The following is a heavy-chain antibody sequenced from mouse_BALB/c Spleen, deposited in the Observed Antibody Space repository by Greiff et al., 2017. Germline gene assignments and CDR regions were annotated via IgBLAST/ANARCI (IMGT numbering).Heavy chain of an antibody. CDR2: ISSGGSYT. Sequence: EVKVVESGGGLVKPGGSLKLSCAASGFTFSSYAMSWVRQSPEKRLEWVAEISSGGSYTYYPDTVTGRFTISRDNAKNTLYLEMSSLRSEDTAMYYCARDPGYYGSRGYAMDYWGQGTSVTVSS. J-gene: IGHJ4*01. D-gene: IGHD1-1*01. CDR3: ARDPGYYGSRGYAMDY. V-gene: IGHV5-9-4*01. CDR1: GFTFSSYA.